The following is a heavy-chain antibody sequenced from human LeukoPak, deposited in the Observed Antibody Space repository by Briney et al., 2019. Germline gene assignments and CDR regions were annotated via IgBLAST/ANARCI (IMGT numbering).Heavy chain of an antibody. CDR3: ARGVTRCSGGSCHNWFDP. D-gene: IGHD2-15*01. CDR2: IYSGGNT. V-gene: IGHV3-66*01. CDR1: GFTVSSYY. J-gene: IGHJ5*02. Sequence: GGSLRLSCAASGFTVSSYYMNWVRQAPGRGLEWVSVIYSGGNTYYADSVKGRFTISRDNAKNSVYLQMNSLRAEDTALYYCARGVTRCSGGSCHNWFDPWGQGTLVTVSS.